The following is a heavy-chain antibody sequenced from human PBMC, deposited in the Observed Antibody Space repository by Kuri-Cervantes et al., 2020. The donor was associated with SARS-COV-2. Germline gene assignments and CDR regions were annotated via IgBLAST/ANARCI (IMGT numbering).Heavy chain of an antibody. CDR3: AREKGITIFGVVITEAVVGY. Sequence: GGSLRLSCAASGFTFSSYWMSWVRQAPGKGLEWVANIKQDGSEKYYVDSVKGRFTISRDNAKNSLYLQMNSLRAEDTAVYYCAREKGITIFGVVITEAVVGYCGQGTLVTVSS. D-gene: IGHD3-3*01. V-gene: IGHV3-7*01. CDR1: GFTFSSYW. J-gene: IGHJ4*02. CDR2: IKQDGSEK.